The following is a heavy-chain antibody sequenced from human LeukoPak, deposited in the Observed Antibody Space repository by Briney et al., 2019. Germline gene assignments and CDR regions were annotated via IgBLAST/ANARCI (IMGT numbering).Heavy chain of an antibody. CDR3: ARTRYDSSGYPQHYYYYYYMDV. V-gene: IGHV3-21*04. Sequence: GRSLRPSHAVAAFTFSSYCMNWVRQAPGKWLEWDSSIIIISTYTYYADSVKGPFTISRDNAKNSMYLQMISLRAEDTAVYYCARTRYDSSGYPQHYYYYYYMDVWGKGTTVTISS. CDR1: AFTFSSYC. D-gene: IGHD3-22*01. J-gene: IGHJ6*03. CDR2: IIIISTYT.